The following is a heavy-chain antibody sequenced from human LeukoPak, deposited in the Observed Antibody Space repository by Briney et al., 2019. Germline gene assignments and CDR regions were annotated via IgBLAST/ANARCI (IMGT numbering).Heavy chain of an antibody. V-gene: IGHV1-69*06. CDR1: GGTFSSYA. Sequence: SVKVSRKASGGTFSSYAISWVRQAPGQGLEWMGGIIPIFGTANYAQKFQGRVTITADKSTSTAYMELSRLRSDDTAVYYCARDGGRSGSYYFWGQGTLVTVSS. D-gene: IGHD1-26*01. CDR3: ARDGGRSGSYYF. CDR2: IIPIFGTA. J-gene: IGHJ4*02.